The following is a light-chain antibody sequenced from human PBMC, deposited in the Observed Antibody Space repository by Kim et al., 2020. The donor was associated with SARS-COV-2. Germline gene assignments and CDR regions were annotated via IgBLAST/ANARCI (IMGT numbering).Light chain of an antibody. J-gene: IGLJ3*02. Sequence: AWGQTVRLTCQGDSLRNYYATWYQQKPGQAPALVLYGKCNRPSGIPDRFSGSASGNTASSTITWAQAEDEADYDCNSRDSTGNHVVFGGGTQLTVL. CDR2: GKC. CDR1: SLRNYY. V-gene: IGLV3-19*01. CDR3: NSRDSTGNHVV.